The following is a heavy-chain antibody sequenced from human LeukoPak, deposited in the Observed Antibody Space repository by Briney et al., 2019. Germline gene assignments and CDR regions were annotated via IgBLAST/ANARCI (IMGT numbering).Heavy chain of an antibody. V-gene: IGHV3-15*01. CDR1: GFTFSNAW. Sequence: GGSLRLSCAASGFTFSNAWMSWVRQAPGKGLEWVGRIKSKTDGGTTDYAAPVKGRFTISRDDSENTLYLQMNSLKTEDTAVYYCTFDYGDYQYYYYYMDVWGKGTTVTVSS. CDR2: IKSKTDGGTT. CDR3: TFDYGDYQYYYYYMDV. D-gene: IGHD4-17*01. J-gene: IGHJ6*03.